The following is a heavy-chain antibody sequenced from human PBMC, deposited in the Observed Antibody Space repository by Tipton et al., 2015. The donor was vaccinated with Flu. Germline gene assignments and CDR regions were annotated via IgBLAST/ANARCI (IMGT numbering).Heavy chain of an antibody. D-gene: IGHD4-11*01. J-gene: IGHJ5*01. V-gene: IGHV4-38-2*01. CDR3: ARRDFSNYVSEPKNWFDF. CDR2: IYHSGTT. Sequence: TLSLTCAVSGDSISSDYYWGWVRRPPGKGLEWIGTIYHSGTTYYNPSLRSRVTMSVARSNDQFSLRLTSVTAADTAVYYCARRDFSNYVSEPKNWFDFWGRGILVTVSS. CDR1: GDSISSDYY.